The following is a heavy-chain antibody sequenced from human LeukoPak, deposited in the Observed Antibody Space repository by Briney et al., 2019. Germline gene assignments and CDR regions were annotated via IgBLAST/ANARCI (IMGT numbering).Heavy chain of an antibody. CDR3: ARGGSGWSSYFDY. CDR1: GFTFSSYW. Sequence: GGSLRLSCAASGFTFSSYWMHWVRQAPGKGLVWVSRINSDGSNTIYADSVKGRFTSSRDNAKNTLYLQMNSLRAEDTAVYYCARGGSGWSSYFDYWGQGTLVTVSS. D-gene: IGHD6-19*01. J-gene: IGHJ4*02. CDR2: INSDGSNT. V-gene: IGHV3-74*01.